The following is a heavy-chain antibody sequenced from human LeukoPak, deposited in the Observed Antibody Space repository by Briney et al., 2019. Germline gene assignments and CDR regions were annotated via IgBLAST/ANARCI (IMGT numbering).Heavy chain of an antibody. Sequence: PSETLSLTCAVYGGPFSGYYWSWIRQPPGKGLEWIGEINHSGTTFYNPSLKSRLTISVDTSKNQFSLKLSSVTAADTAVYYCASREADIVVVPAAIGFDYWGQGTLVTVSS. V-gene: IGHV4-34*01. D-gene: IGHD2-2*02. J-gene: IGHJ4*02. CDR2: INHSGTT. CDR3: ASREADIVVVPAAIGFDY. CDR1: GGPFSGYY.